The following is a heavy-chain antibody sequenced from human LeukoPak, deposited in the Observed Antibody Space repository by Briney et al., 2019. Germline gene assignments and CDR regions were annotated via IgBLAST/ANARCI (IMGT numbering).Heavy chain of an antibody. J-gene: IGHJ2*01. D-gene: IGHD2-21*02. CDR2: ISSSSSYI. Sequence: GGSLRLSCAASGFTFSSYSMNWVRQAPGKGLEWVSSISSSSSYIYYADSVKGRFTISRDNAKNSLYLQMNSLRAEDTAVYYCAKDLQAGDRYFDLWGRGTLVTVSS. V-gene: IGHV3-21*01. CDR1: GFTFSSYS. CDR3: AKDLQAGDRYFDL.